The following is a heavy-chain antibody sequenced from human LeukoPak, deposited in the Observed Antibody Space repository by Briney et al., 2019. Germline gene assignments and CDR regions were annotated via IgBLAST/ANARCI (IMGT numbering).Heavy chain of an antibody. J-gene: IGHJ4*02. CDR1: GFTFSNAW. D-gene: IGHD3-22*01. CDR2: IKSKTDGGTT. V-gene: IGHV3-15*07. Sequence: GGSLRLSCAASGFTFSNAWMNWVRQAPGKGLEWVGRIKSKTDGGTTDYAAPVKGRFTISRDDSKNTLYLQMNSLKTEDTAVYYCTTALHSSGYYRTDYYFDYWGQGTLVTVSS. CDR3: TTALHSSGYYRTDYYFDY.